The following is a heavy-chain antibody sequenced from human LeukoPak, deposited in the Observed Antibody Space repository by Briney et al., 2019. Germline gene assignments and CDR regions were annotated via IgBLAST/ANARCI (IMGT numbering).Heavy chain of an antibody. J-gene: IGHJ4*02. V-gene: IGHV1-46*01. CDR3: ARVGRGDGYNIVTDY. D-gene: IGHD5-24*01. CDR1: GYTFTSYY. CDR2: INPRGGST. Sequence: ASVKVSCKASGYTFTSYYMHWVRQAPGQGLEWMGIINPRGGSTSYAQKFQGRVTMTRDTSTSTVYMELSSLRSEDTAVYYCARVGRGDGYNIVTDYWGQGTLVTVSS.